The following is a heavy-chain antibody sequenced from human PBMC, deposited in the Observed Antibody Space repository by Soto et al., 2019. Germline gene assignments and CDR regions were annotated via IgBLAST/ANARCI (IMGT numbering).Heavy chain of an antibody. CDR2: IIPIFGTA. J-gene: IGHJ6*02. V-gene: IGHV1-69*06. Sequence: QVQLVQSGAEVKKPGSSVKVSCKASGGTFSSYAISWVRQAPGHGLEWMGGIIPIFGTANYAQKFQGRVTITADKSTSTAYMELSSLRSEDTAVYYCASAPGYCSGGSCYRYYYYGMDVWGQGTTVTVSS. CDR1: GGTFSSYA. D-gene: IGHD2-15*01. CDR3: ASAPGYCSGGSCYRYYYYGMDV.